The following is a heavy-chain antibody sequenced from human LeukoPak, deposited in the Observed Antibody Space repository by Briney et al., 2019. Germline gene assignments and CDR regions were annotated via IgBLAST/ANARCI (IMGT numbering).Heavy chain of an antibody. Sequence: GESLKISCTASGLTFSTSGFSWVRQAPGKGLEWVASIGPTGSDRYHADSIKGRFTISRDNANNFLYLQMNSLRAEDTAVYYCATETNGRHYDYWGQGTLLTVSS. CDR1: GLTFSTSG. CDR3: ATETNGRHYDY. CDR2: IGPTGSDR. V-gene: IGHV3-21*06. D-gene: IGHD1-14*01. J-gene: IGHJ4*02.